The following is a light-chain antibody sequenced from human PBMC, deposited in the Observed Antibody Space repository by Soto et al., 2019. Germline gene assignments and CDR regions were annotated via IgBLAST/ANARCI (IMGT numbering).Light chain of an antibody. J-gene: IGKJ1*01. CDR2: GAS. CDR1: QSVSSSY. V-gene: IGKV3-20*01. Sequence: EIVLTQSPGTLSLSPGERATLSCRASQSVSSSYLAWSQQKPGQAPRLLIYGASSRAAGIPDRISGSGSGTDFTLTISRLEPEDFAVYYCQQYGSSPQTFGQGTKVEIK. CDR3: QQYGSSPQT.